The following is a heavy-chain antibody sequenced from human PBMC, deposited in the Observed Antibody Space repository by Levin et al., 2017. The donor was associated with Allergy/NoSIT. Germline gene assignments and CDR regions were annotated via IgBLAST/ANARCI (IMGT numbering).Heavy chain of an antibody. Sequence: AGGSLRLSCAASGFTFSSYGMSWVRQAPGKGLEWVSAISGDGDTTYYTDSVKGRFTMSRDNSKNTLYLQMNSLRAEDTAVYYCARHCINGVCHGDYWGQGTLVTVSS. CDR2: ISGDGDTT. CDR3: ARHCINGVCHGDY. CDR1: GFTFSSYG. V-gene: IGHV3-23*01. J-gene: IGHJ4*02. D-gene: IGHD2-8*01.